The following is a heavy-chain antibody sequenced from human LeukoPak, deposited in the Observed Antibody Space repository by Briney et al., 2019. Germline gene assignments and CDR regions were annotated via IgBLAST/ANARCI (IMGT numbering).Heavy chain of an antibody. J-gene: IGHJ4*02. V-gene: IGHV4-61*01. CDR1: GGSVSSGSYY. Sequence: SETLSLTCTVSGGSVSSGSYYWSWIRQPPGKGLEWIGYIYYSGSTNYNPSLKSRVTISVDTSKNQFSLKLSSVTAADTAVYYWAEDGAQAAAGIFDYWAREPWSPSPQ. D-gene: IGHD6-13*01. CDR2: IYYSGST. CDR3: AEDGAQAAAGIFDY.